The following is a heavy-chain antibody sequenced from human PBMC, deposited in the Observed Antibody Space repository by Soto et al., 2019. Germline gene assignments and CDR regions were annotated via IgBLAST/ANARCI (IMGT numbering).Heavy chain of an antibody. V-gene: IGHV3-30*18. D-gene: IGHD3-22*01. CDR3: AKDQGYYYDSSGYYPESDFDI. CDR2: ISYDGSNK. CDR1: GFTFSSYG. J-gene: IGHJ3*02. Sequence: GGSLRLSCAASGFTFSSYGMHWVRQAPGKGLEWVAVISYDGSNKYYADSVTGRFTISRDNTKNTLYLQMNSLRAEDTAVVYCAKDQGYYYDSSGYYPESDFDIWGQGTMVTVSS.